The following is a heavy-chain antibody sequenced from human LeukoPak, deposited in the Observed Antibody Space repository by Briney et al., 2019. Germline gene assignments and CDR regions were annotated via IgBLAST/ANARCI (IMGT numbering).Heavy chain of an antibody. J-gene: IGHJ5*02. Sequence: SVKVSCKASGYTFTNYAFSWVRQAPGQGLEWMGRIIPILGIANYAQKFQGRVTITADKSTSTAYMELSSLRSEDTAVYYCAREGVVAANWFDPWGQGTLVTVSS. V-gene: IGHV1-69*04. CDR3: AREGVVAANWFDP. CDR2: IIPILGIA. CDR1: GYTFTNYA. D-gene: IGHD2-15*01.